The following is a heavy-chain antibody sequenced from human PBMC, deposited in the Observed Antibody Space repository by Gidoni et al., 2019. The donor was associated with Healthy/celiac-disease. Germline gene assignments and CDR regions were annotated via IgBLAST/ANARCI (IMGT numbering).Heavy chain of an antibody. CDR1: GGSISSSSYY. V-gene: IGHV4-39*01. CDR2: IYYSGST. Sequence: QLQLQESGPGLVKPSETLSLTCTVSGGSISSSSYYWGWIRQPPGKGLEWIGSIYYSGSTYYNPSLKSRVTISVDTSKNQFSLKLSSVTAADTAVYYCARHSWYSYGYTHWYFDLWGRGTLVTVSS. CDR3: ARHSWYSYGYTHWYFDL. J-gene: IGHJ2*01. D-gene: IGHD5-18*01.